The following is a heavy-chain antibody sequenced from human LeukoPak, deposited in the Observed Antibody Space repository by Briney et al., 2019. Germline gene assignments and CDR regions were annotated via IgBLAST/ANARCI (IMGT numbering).Heavy chain of an antibody. Sequence: PGGSLRLSCAASGFTVSSNYMSWVRQAPGKGLEWVGRIKSKTDGGTTDYGAPVKGRFTVSRDDSKNTLYLQMNSLKTEDTAVYYCTTGLGHWSGYSYFDYWGQGTLVTVSS. V-gene: IGHV3-15*01. D-gene: IGHD3-3*01. CDR2: IKSKTDGGTT. CDR1: GFTVSSNY. CDR3: TTGLGHWSGYSYFDY. J-gene: IGHJ4*02.